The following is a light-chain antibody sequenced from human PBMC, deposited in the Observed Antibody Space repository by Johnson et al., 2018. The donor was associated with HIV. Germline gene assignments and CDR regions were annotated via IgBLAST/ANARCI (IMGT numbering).Light chain of an antibody. V-gene: IGLV1-51*02. CDR2: ENN. J-gene: IGLJ1*01. CDR3: GTWDSRLSTGG. Sequence: QSVLTQPPSVSAAPGQKVTISCSGSSSNIGNNYVSWYQQLPGTAPKLIMYENNKRPSGIPDRFSGSKSGTSATLGITGLQTGDEADYYCGTWDSRLSTGGFGTGTKVTGL. CDR1: SSNIGNNY.